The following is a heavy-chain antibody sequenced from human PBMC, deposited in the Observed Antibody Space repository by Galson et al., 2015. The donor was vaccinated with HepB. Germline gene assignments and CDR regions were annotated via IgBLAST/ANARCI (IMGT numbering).Heavy chain of an antibody. V-gene: IGHV1-3*01. CDR3: ARAEAVAGTYYFDY. Sequence: SVKVSCKASGYTFTSYAMHWVRQAPGQRLEWMGWINAGNGNTKYSQKFQGRVTITADESTSTAYMELSSLRSEDTAVYYCARAEAVAGTYYFDYWGQGTLVTVSS. J-gene: IGHJ4*02. CDR2: INAGNGNT. CDR1: GYTFTSYA. D-gene: IGHD6-19*01.